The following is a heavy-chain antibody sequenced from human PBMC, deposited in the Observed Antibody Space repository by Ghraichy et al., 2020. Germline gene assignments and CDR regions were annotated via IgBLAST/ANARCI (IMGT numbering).Heavy chain of an antibody. CDR3: ARESNDYGDSRGDY. CDR1: GFTFSSYS. CDR2: ISSSSSYI. V-gene: IGHV3-21*01. Sequence: GGSLRLSCAASGFTFSSYSMNWVRQAPGKGLEWVSSISSSSSYIYYADSVKGRFTISRDNAKNSLYLQMNSLRAEDTAVYYCARESNDYGDSRGDYWGQGTLVTVSS. D-gene: IGHD4-17*01. J-gene: IGHJ4*02.